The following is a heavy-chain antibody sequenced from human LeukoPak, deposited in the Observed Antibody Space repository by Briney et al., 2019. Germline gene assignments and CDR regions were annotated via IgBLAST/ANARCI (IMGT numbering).Heavy chain of an antibody. CDR3: GSYSNHWFDP. Sequence: SETLSLTCTVSGGSFSSGSYYWSWLRQPPGKGLEWIGYIYYSGSTNYNPSLKSRVTISVDTSKNQFSLKLSSVTAADTAVYYCGSYSNHWFDPWGQGTLVTVSS. J-gene: IGHJ5*02. D-gene: IGHD2-15*01. CDR2: IYYSGST. CDR1: GGSFSSGSYY. V-gene: IGHV4-61*01.